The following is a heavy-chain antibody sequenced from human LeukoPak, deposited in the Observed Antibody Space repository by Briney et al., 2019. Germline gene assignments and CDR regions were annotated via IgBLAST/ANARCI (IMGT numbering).Heavy chain of an antibody. Sequence: SETLSLTCTVSGGSISSSSYYWGWIRQPPGKGLEWIGSIYYSGSTYYNPSLKSRVTISVDTSKNQLSLKLSSVTAADTAVYYCARPTYYYDSSGYSHLYYFDYWGQGTLVTVSS. CDR3: ARPTYYYDSSGYSHLYYFDY. CDR1: GGSISSSSYY. CDR2: IYYSGST. J-gene: IGHJ4*02. D-gene: IGHD3-22*01. V-gene: IGHV4-39*01.